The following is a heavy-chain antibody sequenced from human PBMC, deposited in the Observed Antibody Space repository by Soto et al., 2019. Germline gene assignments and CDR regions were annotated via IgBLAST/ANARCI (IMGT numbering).Heavy chain of an antibody. CDR1: GGPIRSYY. D-gene: IGHD5-12*01. Sequence: QVHLQESGPGLLKPSETLSLTCSVSGGPIRSYYLSWVRQAPGKGLERIAYIAYTGITGYNPSLRSRVTISGDTSQNVFSLKMTSVTAADTAVYSCEREGFSGYEALDYWGQGILVTFS. CDR3: EREGFSGYEALDY. J-gene: IGHJ4*02. CDR2: IAYTGIT. V-gene: IGHV4-59*01.